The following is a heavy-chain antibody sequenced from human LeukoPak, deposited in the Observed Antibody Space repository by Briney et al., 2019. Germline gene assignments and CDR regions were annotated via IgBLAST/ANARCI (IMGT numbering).Heavy chain of an antibody. D-gene: IGHD1-26*01. CDR2: ISYDGRNK. J-gene: IGHJ4*02. CDR3: LRDGLGATGPFDF. CDR1: LFTSSSYA. Sequence: PGRSLSLSCAVSLFTSSSYAMHSVPHAPDRGLGRVAVISYDGRNKYYADPARGRSTIPRNNSKNTLSLQLHRLRAEDTAVYSCLRDGLGATGPFDFWGRGTLVTVSS. V-gene: IGHV3-30*04.